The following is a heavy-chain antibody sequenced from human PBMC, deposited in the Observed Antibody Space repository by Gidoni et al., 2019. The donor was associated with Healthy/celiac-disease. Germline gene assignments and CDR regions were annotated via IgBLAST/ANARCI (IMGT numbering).Heavy chain of an antibody. CDR2: INHNSGGT. V-gene: IGHV1-2*04. CDR1: GYTVTGYY. J-gene: IGHJ6*02. Sequence: QVQLVQSGAEVQKPGASVKVSCKASGYTVTGYYLHWVRQAPGQGLEWMGWINHNSGGTNYSQKFQGWVTMTRDTSISTAYMELSRLRSDDTAVYYCARDEGSSSPWGGRDYYYYGMDVWGQGTTVTVSS. D-gene: IGHD6-13*01. CDR3: ARDEGSSSPWGGRDYYYYGMDV.